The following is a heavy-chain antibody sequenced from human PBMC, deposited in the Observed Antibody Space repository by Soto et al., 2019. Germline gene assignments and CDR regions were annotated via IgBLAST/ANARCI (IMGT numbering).Heavy chain of an antibody. CDR3: TRSVVVVAATVHYYYGMDV. Sequence: EVQLVESGGGLVQPGGSLKLSCAASGFTFSGSAMHWVRQASGKGLEWVGRIRSKANSYATAYAASVKGRFTISRDDSKNTAYLQMNSLKTEDTAVYYCTRSVVVVAATVHYYYGMDVWGQGTTVTVSS. V-gene: IGHV3-73*02. D-gene: IGHD2-15*01. CDR2: IRSKANSYAT. J-gene: IGHJ6*02. CDR1: GFTFSGSA.